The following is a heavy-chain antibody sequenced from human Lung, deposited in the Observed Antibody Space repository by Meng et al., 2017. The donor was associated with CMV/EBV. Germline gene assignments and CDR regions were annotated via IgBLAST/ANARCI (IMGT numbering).Heavy chain of an antibody. CDR1: GASITNHNW. Sequence: VPLREAGPALVKPSETLSLTCAVSGASITNHNWWAWVRQPPGKGLEWIGEIPHRGSSAYNPSLKSRVSMSIDKSKNQFSLKLTSVTAVDTAVYHCLRRSGGSVWGQGTLVTVSS. J-gene: IGHJ1*01. D-gene: IGHD3-10*01. CDR2: IPHRGSS. V-gene: IGHV4-4*02. CDR3: LRRSGGSV.